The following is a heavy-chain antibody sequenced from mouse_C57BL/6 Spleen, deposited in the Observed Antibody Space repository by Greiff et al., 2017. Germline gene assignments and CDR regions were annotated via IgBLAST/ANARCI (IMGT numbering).Heavy chain of an antibody. Sequence: QVQLQQPGAELVRPGSSVKLSCKASGYTFTSYWMHWVKQRPIQGLEWIGNIHPSDSETHYNQKFKDKATLTVDKSSSTAYMQLSSLTSEDSAVYYCASTTVSATGWYFDVWGTGTTVTVSS. CDR1: GYTFTSYW. CDR3: ASTTVSATGWYFDV. V-gene: IGHV1-52*01. CDR2: IHPSDSET. J-gene: IGHJ1*03. D-gene: IGHD1-1*01.